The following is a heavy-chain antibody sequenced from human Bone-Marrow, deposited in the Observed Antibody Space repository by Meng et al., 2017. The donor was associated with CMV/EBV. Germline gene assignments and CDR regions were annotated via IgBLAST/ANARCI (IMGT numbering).Heavy chain of an antibody. J-gene: IGHJ4*01. CDR3: ERGYGRFFD. D-gene: IGHD3-3*01. CDR2: ISSSGSTI. CDR1: GFTFSDYY. V-gene: IGHV3-11*01. Sequence: GSLRLSCAASGFTFSDYYMSWIRQAPRKGLEWVSYISSSGSTIYYADSVKVRFTISRDNAKNSLYLQMNRLRAEDSAIYYCERGYGRFFDWGQGTLVTVSS.